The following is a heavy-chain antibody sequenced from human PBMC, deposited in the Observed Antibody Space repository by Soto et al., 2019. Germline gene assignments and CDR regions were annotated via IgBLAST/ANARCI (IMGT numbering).Heavy chain of an antibody. D-gene: IGHD3-9*01. CDR1: GYTLTELS. CDR2: FDPEDGET. Sequence: ASVKVSCKVSGYTLTELSMHWVRRAPGKGLEWMGGFDPEDGETIYAQKFQGRVTMTEDTSTDTAYMELSSLRSEDTAVYYCATGGSVLRYFDWSLVMDVWGQGTTVTVSS. CDR3: ATGGSVLRYFDWSLVMDV. J-gene: IGHJ6*02. V-gene: IGHV1-24*01.